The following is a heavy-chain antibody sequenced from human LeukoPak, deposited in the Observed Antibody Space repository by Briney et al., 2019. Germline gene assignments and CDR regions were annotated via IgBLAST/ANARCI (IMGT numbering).Heavy chain of an antibody. Sequence: PSETLSLTCIVSGGSINNYYWSWIRQPPGKRLEYIGHIYYSGSTEYSPPLKSRVTISVDTSKNQFSLKLSSVTAADTAVYYCAREGDSNSLGYWGQGTLVTVSS. V-gene: IGHV4-59*12. CDR2: IYYSGST. J-gene: IGHJ4*02. D-gene: IGHD2/OR15-2a*01. CDR3: AREGDSNSLGY. CDR1: GGSINNYY.